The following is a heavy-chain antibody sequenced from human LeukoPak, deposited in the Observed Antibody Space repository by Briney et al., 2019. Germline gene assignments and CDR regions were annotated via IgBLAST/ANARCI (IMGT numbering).Heavy chain of an antibody. D-gene: IGHD4-17*01. V-gene: IGHV3-48*02. CDR3: ARDPFYGDPDY. CDR2: ISSSSSTI. J-gene: IGHJ4*02. Sequence: PGGSLRLSCAASGFTFSSYSMNWVRQAPGKGLEWVSYISSSSSTIYYADSVKGRFTISRDNAKNSLYLQMISLRDEDTAVYYCARDPFYGDPDYWGQGTLVTVSS. CDR1: GFTFSSYS.